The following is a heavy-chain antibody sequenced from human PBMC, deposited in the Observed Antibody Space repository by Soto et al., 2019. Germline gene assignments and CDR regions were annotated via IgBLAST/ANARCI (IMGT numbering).Heavy chain of an antibody. Sequence: QVQLQQWGAGLLKPSETLSLTCAVYGGSFSGYQWTWIRQTPGKGLEWIGEINDSGNINYNPSLKSRVTMLLDTPKKQIDLRLSSVTAADSAVYDCARGLIIWVVEVSRRVGYYDYRDVWGKGTTVTVSS. D-gene: IGHD3-10*01. CDR1: GGSFSGYQ. CDR2: INDSGNI. J-gene: IGHJ6*03. CDR3: ARGLIIWVVEVSRRVGYYDYRDV. V-gene: IGHV4-34*01.